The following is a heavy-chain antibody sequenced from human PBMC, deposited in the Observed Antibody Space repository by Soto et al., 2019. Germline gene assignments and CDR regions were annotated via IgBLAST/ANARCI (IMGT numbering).Heavy chain of an antibody. CDR3: ARTTSGWSNYYYYGMEV. CDR2: ISSDGGSA. D-gene: IGHD6-19*01. V-gene: IGHV3-64*01. J-gene: IGHJ6*02. Sequence: PGGSLRLSCAASGFTFSSYAMHWVRQAPGRGLEYVSAISSDGGSAYYANSVKGRFTISRDNSKNTLYLQMGSLRAEDMAVYYCARTTSGWSNYYYYGMEVWGQGTTVTVSS. CDR1: GFTFSSYA.